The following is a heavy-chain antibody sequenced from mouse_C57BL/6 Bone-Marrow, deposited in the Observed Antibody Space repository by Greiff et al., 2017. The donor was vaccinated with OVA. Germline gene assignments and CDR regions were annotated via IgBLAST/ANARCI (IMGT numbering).Heavy chain of an antibody. J-gene: IGHJ4*01. Sequence: VEPGDSVKISCKASGYSFTGYFMNWVMQSHGKSLEWIGRINPYNGDTFYNQKFKGKATLTVDKSSSTAHMELRSLTSEDSAVYYCARRAGVYAMDYWGQGTSVTVSS. CDR2: INPYNGDT. CDR1: GYSFTGYF. D-gene: IGHD3-3*01. CDR3: ARRAGVYAMDY. V-gene: IGHV1-20*01.